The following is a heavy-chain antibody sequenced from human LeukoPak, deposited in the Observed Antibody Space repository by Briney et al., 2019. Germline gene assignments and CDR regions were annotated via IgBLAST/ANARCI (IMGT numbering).Heavy chain of an antibody. CDR3: ARGTQRGLVGATSESIDS. Sequence: LSETLSLTCTVSGGSISSSSYYWGWIRQPPGKGLEWIGSIYYSGSTYYNPSLKSRVTISVDTSKNQFSLKLSSVTAADTAVYYCARGTQRGLVGATSESIDSWGQGALVAVSS. CDR1: GGSISSSSYY. V-gene: IGHV4-39*01. J-gene: IGHJ4*02. D-gene: IGHD1-26*01. CDR2: IYYSGST.